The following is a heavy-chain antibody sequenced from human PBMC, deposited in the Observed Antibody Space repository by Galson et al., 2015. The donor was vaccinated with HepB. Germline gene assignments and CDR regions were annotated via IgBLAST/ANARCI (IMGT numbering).Heavy chain of an antibody. CDR3: ARGAAGWSAGRYKHNHYYMDV. J-gene: IGHJ6*03. V-gene: IGHV3-33*05. CDR2: ISDDGGYK. D-gene: IGHD5-24*01. Sequence: SLRLSCAASGFTLRNYGMHWVRQAPGKGLEWVAFISDDGGYKICRDSVKGRFAISRDNSKNTLSLQMNSLRPEDTALYYCARGAAGWSAGRYKHNHYYMDVWGKGTTVTVS. CDR1: GFTLRNYG.